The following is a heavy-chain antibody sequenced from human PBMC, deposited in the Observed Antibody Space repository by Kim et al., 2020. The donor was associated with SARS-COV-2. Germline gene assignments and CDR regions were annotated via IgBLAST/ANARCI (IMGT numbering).Heavy chain of an antibody. D-gene: IGHD3-3*01. V-gene: IGHV4-30-2*01. CDR3: ARVDTYDFWSGYYFDY. Sequence: SLKRRVTVSVDRSKNQFSLKLSCVTAADTAVYYCARVDTYDFWSGYYFDYWGQGTLVTVSS. J-gene: IGHJ4*02.